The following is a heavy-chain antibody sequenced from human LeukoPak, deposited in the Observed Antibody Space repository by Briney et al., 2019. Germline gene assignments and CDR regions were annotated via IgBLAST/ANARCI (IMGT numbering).Heavy chain of an antibody. CDR2: ISYDGSNK. D-gene: IGHD3-22*01. Sequence: GRSLRLSCAASGFTFSSYAMHWVRQAPGKGLEWVAVISYDGSNKYYAYSVKGRFTISRDNSKNTLCLQMNSLRAEDMAVYYCARDHPRDSSGYFEFYYYYYYGMDVWGQGTTVTVSS. CDR3: ARDHPRDSSGYFEFYYYYYYGMDV. CDR1: GFTFSSYA. J-gene: IGHJ6*01. V-gene: IGHV3-30-3*01.